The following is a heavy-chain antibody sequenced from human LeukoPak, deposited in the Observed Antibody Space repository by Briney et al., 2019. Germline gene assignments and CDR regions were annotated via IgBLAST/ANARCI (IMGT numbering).Heavy chain of an antibody. CDR1: GYTFSSYG. D-gene: IGHD5-18*01. V-gene: IGHV1-18*01. J-gene: IGHJ4*02. CDR3: ARDAERGYSYGSDY. Sequence: ASMKVSCKASGYTFSSYGITWVRQAPGQGLEWMGWINSYNGNTNYAQKLQGRVTMTTDTSTSTAYMELRSLRSDDTAVYYCARDAERGYSYGSDYWGQGTLLTVSS. CDR2: INSYNGNT.